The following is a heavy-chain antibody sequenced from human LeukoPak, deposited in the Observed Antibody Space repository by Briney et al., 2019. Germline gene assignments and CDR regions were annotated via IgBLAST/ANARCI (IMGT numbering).Heavy chain of an antibody. J-gene: IGHJ4*02. Sequence: GRSLRLSCTASGFTFGDYAMSWVRQAPGKGREGVGFIRSKAYGGTTEYAASVKGRFTISRDDSKSIAYLQMNSLKTEDTAVYYCTLSGGIYWGQGTLVTVSS. D-gene: IGHD2-15*01. CDR3: TLSGGIY. V-gene: IGHV3-49*04. CDR2: IRSKAYGGTT. CDR1: GFTFGDYA.